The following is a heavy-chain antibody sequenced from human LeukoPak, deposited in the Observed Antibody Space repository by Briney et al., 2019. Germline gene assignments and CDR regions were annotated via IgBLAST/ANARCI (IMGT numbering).Heavy chain of an antibody. Sequence: GGSLRLPCAASGFTFSSYALHWVRQAPGKGLEWVAVISYDGSNKYYADSVKGRFTISRDNSKNTLYLQMNSLRTEDTAVYYCARDWATVTTSGYWGQGTLVTVSS. CDR1: GFTFSSYA. D-gene: IGHD4-17*01. CDR2: ISYDGSNK. J-gene: IGHJ4*02. V-gene: IGHV3-30-3*01. CDR3: ARDWATVTTSGY.